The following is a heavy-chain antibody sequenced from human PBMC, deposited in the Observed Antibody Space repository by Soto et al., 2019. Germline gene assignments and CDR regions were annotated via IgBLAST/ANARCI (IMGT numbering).Heavy chain of an antibody. CDR2: IYHSGNT. CDR3: ARAPIVVAGHIVDY. D-gene: IGHD6-19*01. Sequence: SETLSLTCAVSGYSISSGYYCGWIRQPPGKGLEWIGSIYHSGNTYYNPSLKSRVTISVDTSKNHFSLKLSSVTAADTAVYYSARAPIVVAGHIVDYWGRGTLVTVSS. V-gene: IGHV4-38-2*01. CDR1: GYSISSGYY. J-gene: IGHJ4*02.